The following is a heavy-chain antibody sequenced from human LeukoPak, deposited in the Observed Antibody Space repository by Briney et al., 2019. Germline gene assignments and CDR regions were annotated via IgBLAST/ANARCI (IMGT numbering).Heavy chain of an antibody. J-gene: IGHJ6*03. CDR1: GGSVSSHF. V-gene: IGHV4-59*02. Sequence: SETLSLTCTVSGGSVSSHFWSWIPQPPRKGLEWIGYIYNSGITNYNPSLKSRVTMSVDTSKNQFSLMLRSVTAADTAVYYCARDHLPAGAPGYYMDVWGKGTTVTVSS. CDR2: IYNSGIT. CDR3: ARDHLPAGAPGYYMDV. D-gene: IGHD4/OR15-4a*01.